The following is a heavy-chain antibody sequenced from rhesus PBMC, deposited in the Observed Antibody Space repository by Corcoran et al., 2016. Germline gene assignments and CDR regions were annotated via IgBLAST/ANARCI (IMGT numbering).Heavy chain of an antibody. CDR1: GASLSIDW. CDR2: INGNTGNT. V-gene: IGHV4-80*01. Sequence: QVQLQESGPGLVKPSETLSLTCTVSGASLSIDWWSWVRQHQGKELGWIGEINGNTGNTNYHPALESRVTISKDASKKQFSLKLTSVTAADTAVYHGTREKAASIDYWGQGVLVTASS. D-gene: IGHD6-31*01. CDR3: TREKAASIDY. J-gene: IGHJ4*01.